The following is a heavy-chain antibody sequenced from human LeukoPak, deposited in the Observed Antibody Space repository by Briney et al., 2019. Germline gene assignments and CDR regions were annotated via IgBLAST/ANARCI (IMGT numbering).Heavy chain of an antibody. CDR3: AKDRPTASDY. D-gene: IGHD4-17*01. Sequence: GGSLRLSCAASGFTFSSYGMHWVRQAPGRGLEWVAFIRYDGSNKYYADSVKGRFTISRDNSKNTLYLQMNSLRAEDTAVYYCAKDRPTASDYWGQGTLVTVSS. CDR1: GFTFSSYG. CDR2: IRYDGSNK. J-gene: IGHJ4*02. V-gene: IGHV3-30*02.